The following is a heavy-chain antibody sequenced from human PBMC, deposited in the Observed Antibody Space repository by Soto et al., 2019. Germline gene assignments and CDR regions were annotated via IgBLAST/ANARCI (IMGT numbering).Heavy chain of an antibody. V-gene: IGHV5-51*01. CDR3: ARHGEWNYVLPYYYYGMYV. CDR1: GYSFTSYW. D-gene: IGHD1-7*01. CDR2: IYPGDSDT. Sequence: GESLKISCKGSGYSFTSYWIGWVRQMPGKGLEWMGIIYPGDSDTRYSPSFQGQVTISADKSISTAYLQWSSLKASDTAMYYCARHGEWNYVLPYYYYGMYVWGQGTTVTSP. J-gene: IGHJ6*02.